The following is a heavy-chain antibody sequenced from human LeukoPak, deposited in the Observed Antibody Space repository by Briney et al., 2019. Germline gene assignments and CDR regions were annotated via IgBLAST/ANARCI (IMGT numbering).Heavy chain of an antibody. D-gene: IGHD3-10*01. CDR2: ITNNGGNT. J-gene: IGHJ4*02. V-gene: IGHV3-64D*06. CDR1: GFTFSSYT. CDR3: AREFGELYIDY. Sequence: GGSLRLSCSASGFTFSSYTIHWVRQAPGKGLEFVSAITNNGGNTYYADSVKGRFTISRDNSKNTVYLQMSSLRAEDTAVYYCAREFGELYIDYWGQGTLVTVSS.